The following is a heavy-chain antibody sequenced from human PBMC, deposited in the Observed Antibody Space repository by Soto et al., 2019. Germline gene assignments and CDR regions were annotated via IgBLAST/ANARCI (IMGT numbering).Heavy chain of an antibody. CDR1: GYTFTSYD. CDR2: MNPNSGNT. CDR3: ARGHCSSTSCYYYYYYMDV. J-gene: IGHJ6*03. D-gene: IGHD2-2*01. V-gene: IGHV1-8*01. Sequence: VQLVQSGAEVKNPGASVKVSCKASGYTFTSYDINWVRQATGQGLEWMGWMNPNSGNTGYAQKFQGRVTMTRNTSISTAYMELSSLRSEDTAVYYCARGHCSSTSCYYYYYYMDVWGKGTTVTVSS.